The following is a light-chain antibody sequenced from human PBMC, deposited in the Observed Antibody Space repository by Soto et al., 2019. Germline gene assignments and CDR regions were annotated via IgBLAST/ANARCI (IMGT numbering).Light chain of an antibody. Sequence: QSVLTQPPSVSGAPGQRVTISCTGSSSNIGAGYDVHWYQQPPGTVPKLLIYGNSNRPSGVPDRFSGSKSGTSASLAITGLQAEDEADDYCQSYDSSLSVVFGGGTKLTVL. V-gene: IGLV1-40*01. CDR1: SSNIGAGYD. CDR2: GNS. J-gene: IGLJ2*01. CDR3: QSYDSSLSVV.